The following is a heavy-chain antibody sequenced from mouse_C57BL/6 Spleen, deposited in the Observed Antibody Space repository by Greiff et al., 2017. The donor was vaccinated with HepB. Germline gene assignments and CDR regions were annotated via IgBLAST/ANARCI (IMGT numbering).Heavy chain of an antibody. CDR2: IDPSDSYT. J-gene: IGHJ1*03. CDR1: GYTFTSYW. Sequence: QVQLQQPGAELVMPGASVKLSCKASGYTFTSYWMHWVKQRPGQGLEWIGEIDPSDSYTNYNQKFKGKSTLTVDKSSSTAYMQLSSLTSEDSAVYYCAKGDGYHTLDVWGTGTTVTVSS. V-gene: IGHV1-69*01. D-gene: IGHD2-3*01. CDR3: AKGDGYHTLDV.